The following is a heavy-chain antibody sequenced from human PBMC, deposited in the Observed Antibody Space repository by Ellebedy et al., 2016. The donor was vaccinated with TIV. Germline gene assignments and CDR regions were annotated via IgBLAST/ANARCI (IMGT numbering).Heavy chain of an antibody. CDR2: ISGSGAGT. D-gene: IGHD2-2*01. V-gene: IGHV3-23*01. J-gene: IGHJ6*02. CDR3: ARDMPPGYCSSTSCYFHYYGMDV. CDR1: GFSFASYD. Sequence: GESLKISCAASGFSFASYDMSWVRQAPGKGLEWVSSISGSGAGTYYADSVKGRFTISRDNSKNTLYLQMNSLRAEDTAVYYCARDMPPGYCSSTSCYFHYYGMDVWGQGTTVTVSS.